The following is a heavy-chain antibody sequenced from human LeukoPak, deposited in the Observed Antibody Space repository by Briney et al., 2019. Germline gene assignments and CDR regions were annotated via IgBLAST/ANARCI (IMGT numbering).Heavy chain of an antibody. V-gene: IGHV3-23*01. J-gene: IGHJ5*02. D-gene: IGHD6-19*01. CDR1: DFTNANYN. CDR3: AKELSRAVSADCFDP. Sequence: GGSLRLSYPASDFTNANYNMRESRQAPGKGLEWVSSISDSGGSTYYADSVKGRFTISRDNSKNTLYLRMTNLRAADTAVYYCAKELSRAVSADCFDPWDQGSLVTVSS. CDR2: ISDSGGST.